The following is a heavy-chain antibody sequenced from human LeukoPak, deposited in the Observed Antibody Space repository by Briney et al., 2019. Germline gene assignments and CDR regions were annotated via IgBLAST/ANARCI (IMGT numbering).Heavy chain of an antibody. D-gene: IGHD6-13*01. CDR1: GFTFSSYD. CDR2: IGTAGDT. CDR3: ARALYGSSWSYYYYYGMDV. V-gene: IGHV3-13*01. J-gene: IGHJ6*02. Sequence: PGGSLRLSCAASGFTFSSYDMHWVRQATGKGLEWVSAIGTAGDTYYPGSVKGRFTISRENAKNSLYLQMNSLRAEDTAVYYCARALYGSSWSYYYYYGMDVWGQGTTVTVSS.